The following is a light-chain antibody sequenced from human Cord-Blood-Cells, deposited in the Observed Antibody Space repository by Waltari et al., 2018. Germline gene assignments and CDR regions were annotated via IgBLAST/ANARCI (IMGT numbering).Light chain of an antibody. CDR1: SSDVGGYNY. V-gene: IGLV2-8*01. CDR3: SSYAGSNML. Sequence: QSALTQPPSASGSPGQSVTISCTGTSSDVGGYNYVSWYQQHPGKAPKLMIYEVSKRPSGVPDRCAGSKSGNTASLTISGLQAEDEADYYCSSYAGSNMLFGGGTKLTVL. J-gene: IGLJ2*01. CDR2: EVS.